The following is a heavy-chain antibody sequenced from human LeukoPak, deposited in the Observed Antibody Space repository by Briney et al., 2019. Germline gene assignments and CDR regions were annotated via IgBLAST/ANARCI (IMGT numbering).Heavy chain of an antibody. CDR3: ARHGPTPATGTSAIDY. D-gene: IGHD1-1*01. V-gene: IGHV5-51*01. J-gene: IGHJ4*02. CDR1: GYSFTTYW. Sequence: GESLKISCKGSGYSFTTYWIGWVRQMPGKGLEWMGIIYPGDSDSRYSPSFQGQVTISADKSISTAYLQWSSLKASDTAMYYCARHGPTPATGTSAIDYWGQGTLVTVSS. CDR2: IYPGDSDS.